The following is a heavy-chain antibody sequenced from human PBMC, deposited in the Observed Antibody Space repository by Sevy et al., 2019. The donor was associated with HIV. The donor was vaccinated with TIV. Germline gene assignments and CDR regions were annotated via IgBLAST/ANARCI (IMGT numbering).Heavy chain of an antibody. J-gene: IGHJ4*02. Sequence: GGSLRLSCVASGFTVSNYWMNLVRQAPGMGLEWVAKIKEDGKETYYVDCVKGRFTISRDNAKNSLYLQMTSLRAEDTAVYYCARDKNSAMVTPFDFWGQGTLVTVS. V-gene: IGHV3-7*03. D-gene: IGHD5-18*01. CDR2: IKEDGKET. CDR1: GFTVSNYW. CDR3: ARDKNSAMVTPFDF.